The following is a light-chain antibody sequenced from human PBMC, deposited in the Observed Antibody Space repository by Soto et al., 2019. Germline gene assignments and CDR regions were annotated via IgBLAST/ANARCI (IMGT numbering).Light chain of an antibody. CDR2: GAS. CDR3: QQYFGWPPMT. CDR1: ETVATN. Sequence: VMTQSPATLSVSPGERATLSCWASETVATNLAWYQQKPGQAPRLLLSGASTRAAGISDRFRGSGSGTEFTLPISSLRSEDSAIYYCQQYFGWPPMTFGQGTKVEI. J-gene: IGKJ1*01. V-gene: IGKV3-15*01.